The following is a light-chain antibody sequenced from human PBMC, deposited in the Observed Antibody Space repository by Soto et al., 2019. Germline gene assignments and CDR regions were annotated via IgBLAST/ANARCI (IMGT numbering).Light chain of an antibody. J-gene: IGKJ1*01. CDR2: AAS. CDR3: QQSYSKWT. CDR1: ESVSSY. Sequence: DIQMTQSPSTLSASVGDRVTITCRAKESVSSYVNWYQQKPGKAPKLLIYAASSLQSGVPARFSGSGSVTDFTLTISGLQPEDFATYYCQQSYSKWTFGQGTKVEIK. V-gene: IGKV1-39*01.